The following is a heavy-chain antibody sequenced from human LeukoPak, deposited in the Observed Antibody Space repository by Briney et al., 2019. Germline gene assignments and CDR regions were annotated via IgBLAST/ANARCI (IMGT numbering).Heavy chain of an antibody. CDR3: ARDGDTVTNYYADY. J-gene: IGHJ4*02. CDR1: GFTFSSYS. D-gene: IGHD5-12*01. Sequence: GGSLRLSCAASGFTFSSYSMNWGRQAPGKGLEWVSSISRRSTYIYYADSVKGRFTISRDNANNSLYLQLNSLRAEDTAVYDCARDGDTVTNYYADYWGQGTLVTVSS. CDR2: ISRRSTYI. V-gene: IGHV3-21*01.